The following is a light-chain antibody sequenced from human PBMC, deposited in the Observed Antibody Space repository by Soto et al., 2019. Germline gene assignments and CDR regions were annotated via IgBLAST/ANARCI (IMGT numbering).Light chain of an antibody. CDR3: QQRSNWPPYT. CDR1: QSVSSY. J-gene: IGKJ2*01. CDR2: DAS. V-gene: IGKV3-11*01. Sequence: EIVLTQSPATLSLSPGERATLSCRASQSVSSYSAWYQQKPGQAPRLLIYDASTRATGIPARFSGSGSGTAFTLTISSLAPEDFAVYYCQQRSNWPPYTFGQGTKLEIK.